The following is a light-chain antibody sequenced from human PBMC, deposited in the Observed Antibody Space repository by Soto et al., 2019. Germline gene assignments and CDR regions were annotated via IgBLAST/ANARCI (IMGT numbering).Light chain of an antibody. Sequence: DIVLTQSPATLSLSPGDRATLSCRASQSVGTSLAWYKQQPGQAPRLLIHDAAYRASGIPERFSGSGSGTAFSLSISSLETDDFAVYYCQHRSSWPRSFGRETKVEV. CDR2: DAA. CDR3: QHRSSWPRS. CDR1: QSVGTS. V-gene: IGKV3-11*01. J-gene: IGKJ1*01.